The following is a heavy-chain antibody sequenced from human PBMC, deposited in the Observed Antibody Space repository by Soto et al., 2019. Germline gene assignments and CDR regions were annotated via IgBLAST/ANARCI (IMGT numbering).Heavy chain of an antibody. Sequence: EVQLLESGGGLVQPGESLRLSCAASGFTFGNYFMNWVRQAPGKGLEWVSDISSNGGRTHYADSVMGRFTISRDNSRNTLYLQISSMRAEDTALYYPAKERHGYGKDVWGQGTPVTVSS. J-gene: IGHJ6*02. V-gene: IGHV3-23*01. CDR1: GFTFGNYF. CDR2: ISSNGGRT. CDR3: AKERHGYGKDV.